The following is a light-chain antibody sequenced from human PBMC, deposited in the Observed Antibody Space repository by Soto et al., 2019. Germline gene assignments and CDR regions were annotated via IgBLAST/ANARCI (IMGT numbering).Light chain of an antibody. Sequence: QSALTQPASVSGSPGQSITISCTGSSSDVGGYKYVTWYQHYPGKAPKLIIYDVNNRPSGISNRFSGSKSGNTASLTISGLQADDEADYDCSSYTTSNTLGYVFGTGTKLTVL. CDR1: SSDVGGYKY. CDR2: DVN. CDR3: SSYTTSNTLGYV. V-gene: IGLV2-14*03. J-gene: IGLJ1*01.